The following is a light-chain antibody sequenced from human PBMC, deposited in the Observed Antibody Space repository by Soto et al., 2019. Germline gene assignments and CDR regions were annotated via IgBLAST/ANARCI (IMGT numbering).Light chain of an antibody. CDR1: QSIDIW. CDR2: KAS. V-gene: IGKV1-5*03. CDR3: QHHKSYPRT. J-gene: IGKJ1*01. Sequence: DIQMTQSPSTLSASVGDRVTITCRASQSIDIWLAWYQQRAGKAPKLVIYKASSLEGGVPSRFSGRGSGTEFTLTISSLQPDDFATYYCQHHKSYPRTFGQGTKVEIK.